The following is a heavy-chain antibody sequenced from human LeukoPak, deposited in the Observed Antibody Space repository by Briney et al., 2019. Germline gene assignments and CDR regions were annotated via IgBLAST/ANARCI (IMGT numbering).Heavy chain of an antibody. Sequence: GGSLRLSCAASRFTFSNAWMSWVRQAPGKGLEWVGRVKSKTDGGATDYAAPVKGRFTLSRDDSKNTLYLQMNSLKTEDTAVYYCTTDSNYYDSSGNLYFDYWGQGTLVTVSS. CDR3: TTDSNYYDSSGNLYFDY. CDR2: VKSKTDGGAT. D-gene: IGHD3-22*01. V-gene: IGHV3-15*01. CDR1: RFTFSNAW. J-gene: IGHJ4*02.